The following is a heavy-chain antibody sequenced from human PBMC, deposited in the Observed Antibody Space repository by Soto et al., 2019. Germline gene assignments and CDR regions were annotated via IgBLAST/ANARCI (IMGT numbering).Heavy chain of an antibody. Sequence: EVELVESGGALVQPGGSLRLSCAASRLTLSSYWRNWIRQAPGKGLEWVAIIKQDGSEKLYLDSVKGRFTISRDNAKNSVYLQMDSLRGEDTAVYYCVAGGGWHPDYWGQGTLVSVSS. CDR1: RLTLSSYW. J-gene: IGHJ4*02. CDR2: IKQDGSEK. D-gene: IGHD6-19*01. CDR3: VAGGGWHPDY. V-gene: IGHV3-7*01.